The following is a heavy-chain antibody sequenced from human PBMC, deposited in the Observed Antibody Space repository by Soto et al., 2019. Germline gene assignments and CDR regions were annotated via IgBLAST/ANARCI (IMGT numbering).Heavy chain of an antibody. Sequence: EVQLLESGGGLVQPGGSLRLSCAASGFTFSSYAMSWGRQAPGKGLAWVSAISGIGGSTYNADSVKGRFTISRDNSKNTLYLQMNSLRAEDTAVYYCAKERGIAAAGPYYYYYGMDVWGQGTTVTVSS. CDR3: AKERGIAAAGPYYYYYGMDV. CDR2: ISGIGGST. J-gene: IGHJ6*02. D-gene: IGHD6-13*01. CDR1: GFTFSSYA. V-gene: IGHV3-23*01.